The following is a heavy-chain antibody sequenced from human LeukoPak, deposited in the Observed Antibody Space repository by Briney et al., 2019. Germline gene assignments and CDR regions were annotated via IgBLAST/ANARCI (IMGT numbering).Heavy chain of an antibody. CDR1: GDSTSNFY. V-gene: IGHV4-59*03. D-gene: IGHD2-8*01. CDR3: VLAPNSNWFDF. Sequence: SETLSLTCSVSGDSTSNFYWNWIRQSPGKGLEWIGNIHYSGSSVYNPSLKSRGTISIDTSRRQFFLKLNSVTAADTAVYFCVLAPNSNWFDFWGPGILVTVCS. CDR2: IHYSGSS. J-gene: IGHJ5*01.